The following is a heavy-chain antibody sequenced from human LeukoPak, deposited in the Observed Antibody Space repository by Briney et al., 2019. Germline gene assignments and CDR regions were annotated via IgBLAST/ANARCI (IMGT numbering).Heavy chain of an antibody. D-gene: IGHD6-19*01. CDR1: GYSFTGYY. J-gene: IGHJ4*02. Sequence: ASVKVSCKASGYSFTGYYMHWVRQAPGQGLEWMGWIIPNSGVTNYAQKFQGRVTLTSDTSISTAYMELSRLTSDDTAVYYCARDLGRDGSGWYPYHDYWGQGTRVTVSS. V-gene: IGHV1-2*02. CDR3: ARDLGRDGSGWYPYHDY. CDR2: IIPNSGVT.